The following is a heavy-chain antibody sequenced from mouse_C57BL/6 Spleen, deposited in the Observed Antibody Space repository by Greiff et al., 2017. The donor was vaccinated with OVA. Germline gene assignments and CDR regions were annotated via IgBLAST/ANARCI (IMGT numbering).Heavy chain of an antibody. CDR3: ARHRDGYDGYYAMDY. J-gene: IGHJ4*01. Sequence: QVQLQQSGPGLVAPSQSLSITCTVSGFSLTSYGVHWVRQPPGKGLEWLVVIWSDGSTTYNSAHKSRLSISKDNSNSQVYLKMTSLQTDDTAMYYCARHRDGYDGYYAMDYWGQGTSVTVSS. D-gene: IGHD2-3*01. V-gene: IGHV2-6-1*01. CDR2: IWSDGST. CDR1: GFSLTSYG.